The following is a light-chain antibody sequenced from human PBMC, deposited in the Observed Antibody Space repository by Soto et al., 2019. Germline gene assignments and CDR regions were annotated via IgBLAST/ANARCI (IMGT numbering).Light chain of an antibody. V-gene: IGKV1-8*01. CDR2: AAS. Sequence: AIRMTQSPSSFSASTGDRVTITCRASQGISSYLAWYQQKPGKAPKLLIYAASTLQSGVPSRFSGSGSGTDFTLTISCLQSEDFATYYCQQYYSYQLTFGQGKRLEIK. CDR3: QQYYSYQLT. J-gene: IGKJ5*01. CDR1: QGISSY.